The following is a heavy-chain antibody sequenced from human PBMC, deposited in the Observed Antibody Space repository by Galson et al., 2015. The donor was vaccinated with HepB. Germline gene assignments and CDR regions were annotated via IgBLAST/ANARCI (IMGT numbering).Heavy chain of an antibody. CDR2: ISPYNGNT. J-gene: IGHJ6*02. V-gene: IGHV1-18*04. CDR1: GYTFTSYG. Sequence: SVKVSCKASGYTFTSYGISWVRQAPGQGLEWMGWISPYNGNTNYAQRLQGRVTMTTDTSTSTAYMELRSLRSDDTAVYYCARERKVPLYYYYGMGVWGQGTTVTVSS. CDR3: ARERKVPLYYYYGMGV.